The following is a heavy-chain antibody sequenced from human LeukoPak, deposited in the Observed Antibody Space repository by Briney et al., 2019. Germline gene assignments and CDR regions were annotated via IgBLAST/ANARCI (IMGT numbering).Heavy chain of an antibody. CDR3: ARRGDGYKPFDY. CDR1: GYTFTGYY. D-gene: IGHD5-24*01. J-gene: IGHJ4*02. V-gene: IGHV1-2*02. CDR2: INPNNYST. Sequence: ASVKVSCKASGYTFTGYYMHWVRQPPGKELEWMGCINPNNYSTNYAQKLKGRVTMTSDTSIRTAYMELSRLRSDDTAVYYCARRGDGYKPFDYWGQGTLVTVSS.